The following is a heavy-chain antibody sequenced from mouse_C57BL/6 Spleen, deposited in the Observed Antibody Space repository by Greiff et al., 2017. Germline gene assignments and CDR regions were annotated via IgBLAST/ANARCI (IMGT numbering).Heavy chain of an antibody. CDR1: GYTFTDYY. J-gene: IGHJ2*01. Sequence: EVQLQQSGPELVKPGASVKISCKASGYTFTDYYMNWVKQSHGKSLEWIGDINPNNGGTSYNQKFKGKATLTVDKSSSTAYMELRSLTSEDSAVYYCARWAYDYDWDYWGQGTTLTVSS. V-gene: IGHV1-26*01. D-gene: IGHD2-4*01. CDR3: ARWAYDYDWDY. CDR2: INPNNGGT.